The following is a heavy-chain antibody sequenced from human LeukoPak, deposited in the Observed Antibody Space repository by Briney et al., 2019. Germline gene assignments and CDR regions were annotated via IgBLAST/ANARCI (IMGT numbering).Heavy chain of an antibody. J-gene: IGHJ4*02. V-gene: IGHV4-31*03. Sequence: SQTLSLTCTVSGGSINSGGYYWSWIRQHPGTGLEWIGYIYYSGSTYYNPSLKSRVTISVDTSKNQFSLWLSSVTAADTAVYFCARGTITAAGAPEFDYWGQGTLVTVSS. D-gene: IGHD6-13*01. CDR1: GGSINSGGYY. CDR3: ARGTITAAGAPEFDY. CDR2: IYYSGST.